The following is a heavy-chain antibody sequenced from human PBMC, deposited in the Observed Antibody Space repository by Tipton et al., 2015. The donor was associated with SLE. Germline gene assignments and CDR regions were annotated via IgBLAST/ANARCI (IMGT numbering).Heavy chain of an antibody. J-gene: IGHJ6*02. CDR3: AKRGGYCSSNSCQGGLDV. D-gene: IGHD2-2*01. CDR2: IYSGGRT. V-gene: IGHV3-NL1*01. CDR1: GFTFSSYW. Sequence: SLRLSCAASGFTFSSYWMHWVRQAPGKGLVWVSLIYSGGRTYYADSVKGRFTISRDNSKRTLYLQMNSLRTEDTAIYYCAKRGGYCSSNSCQGGLDVWGQGTTVTVSS.